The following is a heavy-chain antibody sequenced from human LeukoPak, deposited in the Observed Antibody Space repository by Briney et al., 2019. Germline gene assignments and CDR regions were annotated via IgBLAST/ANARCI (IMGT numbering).Heavy chain of an antibody. J-gene: IGHJ4*02. CDR2: IYSGGST. CDR1: GFTVSSNY. V-gene: IGHV3-53*05. CDR3: AKDRTMVRGVPGY. Sequence: GGSLRLSCAASGFTVSSNYMSWVRQAPGKGLEWVSIIYSGGSTYYADSVKGRFTISRDNSKNTLYLQMNSLRAEDTAVYYCAKDRTMVRGVPGYWGQGTLVTVSS. D-gene: IGHD3-10*01.